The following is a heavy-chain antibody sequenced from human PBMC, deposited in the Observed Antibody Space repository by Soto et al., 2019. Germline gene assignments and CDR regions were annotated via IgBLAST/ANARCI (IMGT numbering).Heavy chain of an antibody. V-gene: IGHV4-31*01. D-gene: IGHD6-25*01. CDR3: ARGRPAAQEGVAP. CDR1: GGSISSGGYY. CDR2: IYYSGST. J-gene: IGHJ5*02. Sequence: QVQLQESGPGLVKPSQTLSLTCTVSGGSISSGGYYWSWIRQHPGKGLAWIGYIYYSGSTYYNPSLMSQVTISGDTSKNQCSPKLSSVTAADTAVYCCARGRPAAQEGVAPWGQGTLVTVSS.